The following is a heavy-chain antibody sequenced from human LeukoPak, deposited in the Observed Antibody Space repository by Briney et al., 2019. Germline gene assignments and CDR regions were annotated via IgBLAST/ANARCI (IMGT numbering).Heavy chain of an antibody. V-gene: IGHV1-8*01. CDR2: MNPNSGNT. Sequence: ASVKVSCKASGYTFTSYDINWVRQATGQGLEWMGWMNPNSGNTGYAQKFQGRVTMTRNTSISTAYMELSSPRSEDTAVYYCARGQMAGIAARRDFDYWGQGTLVTVSS. D-gene: IGHD6-6*01. J-gene: IGHJ4*02. CDR1: GYTFTSYD. CDR3: ARGQMAGIAARRDFDY.